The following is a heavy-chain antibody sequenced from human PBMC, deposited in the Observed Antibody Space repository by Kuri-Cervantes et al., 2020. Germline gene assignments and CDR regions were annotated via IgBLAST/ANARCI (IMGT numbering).Heavy chain of an antibody. Sequence: SVKVSCKASGGTFSSYAISWVRQAPGQGLEWMGGIIPIFGTANYAQKFQGRVTITADESTSTAYMELSSLRSEDTAVYYCARGNSKPEYYYDSSGYYQDFDYWGQGTLVTVSS. V-gene: IGHV1-69*13. CDR3: ARGNSKPEYYYDSSGYYQDFDY. D-gene: IGHD3-22*01. J-gene: IGHJ4*02. CDR1: GGTFSSYA. CDR2: IIPIFGTA.